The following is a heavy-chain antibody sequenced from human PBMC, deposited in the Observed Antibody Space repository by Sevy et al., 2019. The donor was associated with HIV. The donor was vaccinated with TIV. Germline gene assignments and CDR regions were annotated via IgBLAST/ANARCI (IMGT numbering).Heavy chain of an antibody. CDR3: ARDLEFYDSGDYGPAFMPDY. CDR2: IWFDGSNT. V-gene: IGHV3-33*01. D-gene: IGHD4-17*01. Sequence: GGSLRLSCAASGFTVSRYGMHWVRQGPGKGLEWVAVIWFDGSNTYYADSVKGRFTISRDIAKNTLHLQMNSLRAEDTAVYYCARDLEFYDSGDYGPAFMPDYWGQGTLVTVSS. CDR1: GFTVSRYG. J-gene: IGHJ4*02.